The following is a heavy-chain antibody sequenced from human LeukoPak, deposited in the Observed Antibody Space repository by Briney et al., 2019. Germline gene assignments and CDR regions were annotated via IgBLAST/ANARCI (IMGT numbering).Heavy chain of an antibody. CDR1: VSTFDDYA. CDR3: AKDGSGSYWYFDC. J-gene: IGHJ4*02. CDR2: ISWNSGSI. D-gene: IGHD3-10*01. V-gene: IGHV3-9*01. Sequence: PGGSLPLSCAASVSTFDDYAIHWVRQAPGKGLEWVSGISWNSGSIGYADSVKGRFTISRDNAKNSLYLQMNSLRAEDTALYYCAKDGSGSYWYFDCWDQGPGVTVSS.